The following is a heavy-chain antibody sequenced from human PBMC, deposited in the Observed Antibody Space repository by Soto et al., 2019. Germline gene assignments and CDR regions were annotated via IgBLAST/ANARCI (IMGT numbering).Heavy chain of an antibody. CDR3: ARVTPAAGTPY. CDR1: GDSISSGGYY. CDR2: IDYSGST. V-gene: IGHV4-31*03. J-gene: IGHJ4*02. D-gene: IGHD6-13*01. Sequence: VQLQESGPGLVKPSQTLSLTCSVSGDSISSGGYYWSWIRQYPGKGLEWVGYIDYSGSTYYNSSLTSRLTISADMSKNQFSLKLRSVTAADTAVYYCARVTPAAGTPYWGQGTLVTVSS.